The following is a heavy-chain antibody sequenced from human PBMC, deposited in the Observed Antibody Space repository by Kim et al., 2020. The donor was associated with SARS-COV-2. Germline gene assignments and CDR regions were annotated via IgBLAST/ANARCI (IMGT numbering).Heavy chain of an antibody. Sequence: GGSTYYADSVKGRFSISRDISKNTVYLQMNSLRGEDTAVYYCARTHYADWGQGTLVTVSS. J-gene: IGHJ4*02. CDR3: ARTHYAD. CDR2: GGST. D-gene: IGHD4-17*01. V-gene: IGHV3-66*01.